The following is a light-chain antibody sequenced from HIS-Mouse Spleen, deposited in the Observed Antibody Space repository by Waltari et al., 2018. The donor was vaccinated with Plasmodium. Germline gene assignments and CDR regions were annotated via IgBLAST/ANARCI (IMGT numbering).Light chain of an antibody. CDR1: QSISSW. CDR2: KAS. CDR3: QQYNSYWT. V-gene: IGKV1-5*03. Sequence: DIQMTQSPSTLSASVGDRVTITCRASQSISSWLAWYQQKPGKAPKLLIYKASSLESGAPSRFSGSGSGTECTLTISRLPPDDFATYYCQQYNSYWTFGQGTKVEIK. J-gene: IGKJ1*01.